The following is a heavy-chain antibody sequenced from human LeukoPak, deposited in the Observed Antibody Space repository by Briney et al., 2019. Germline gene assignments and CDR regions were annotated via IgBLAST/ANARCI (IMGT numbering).Heavy chain of an antibody. CDR2: ISSSSSYI. V-gene: IGHV3-21*01. Sequence: GGSLRHSCAASGFTFSSYSMNWVRQAPGKGLEWVSSISSSSSYIYYADSVKGRFTISRDNAKNSLYLQMNSLRAEDTAVYYCARRYCSGGSCYSDYWGQGTLVTVSS. D-gene: IGHD2-15*01. J-gene: IGHJ4*02. CDR1: GFTFSSYS. CDR3: ARRYCSGGSCYSDY.